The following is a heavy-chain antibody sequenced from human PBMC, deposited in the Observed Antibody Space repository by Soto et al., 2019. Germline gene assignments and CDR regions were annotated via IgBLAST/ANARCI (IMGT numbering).Heavy chain of an antibody. CDR1: GYTFTSYG. CDR3: ARVVGALGHWFDP. CDR2: ISAYNGNT. Sequence: QVQLVQSGAEVKKPGASVKVSCKASGYTFTSYGISWVRQAPGQGLEWMGRISAYNGNTNYAQKLQGRVTMTTDTSTSTAYNELQSLRSDVTAVYYCARVVGALGHWFDPWGQGTLVTVSS. D-gene: IGHD1-26*01. V-gene: IGHV1-18*01. J-gene: IGHJ5*02.